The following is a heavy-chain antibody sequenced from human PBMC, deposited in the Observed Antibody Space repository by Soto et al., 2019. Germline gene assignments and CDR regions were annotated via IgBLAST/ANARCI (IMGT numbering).Heavy chain of an antibody. V-gene: IGHV4-4*02. J-gene: IGHJ5*01. D-gene: IGHD2-2*02. CDR1: GDSISSINW. CDR2: VYHTGTT. Sequence: QVRLQESGPGLVKPSGNLSLTCDVSGDSISSINWWIWGLQPPGEGLQWIGDVYHTGTTNYNPFLKRRVTIPVDKSQNLFLLNVTSVTAADTVVYYCARSSGFVAISVLDTRGQGALVTVSS. CDR3: ARSSGFVAISVLDT.